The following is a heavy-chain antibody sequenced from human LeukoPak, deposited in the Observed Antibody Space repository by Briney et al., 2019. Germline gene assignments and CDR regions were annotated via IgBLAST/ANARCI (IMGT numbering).Heavy chain of an antibody. V-gene: IGHV4-34*01. CDR3: ARGHMAAANDY. CDR1: GGSFSGYY. Sequence: PSETLSLTCAVYGGSFSGYYWSWIRQPPGKGLEWIGEINHSGSTNYNPSLKSRVTISVDTSKNQFSLKLSSVTTADTAMYYSARGHMAAANDYWGQGTLVTVSS. J-gene: IGHJ4*02. D-gene: IGHD6-13*01. CDR2: INHSGST.